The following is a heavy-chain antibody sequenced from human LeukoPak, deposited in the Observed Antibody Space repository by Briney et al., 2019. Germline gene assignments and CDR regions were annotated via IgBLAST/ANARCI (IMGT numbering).Heavy chain of an antibody. V-gene: IGHV3-74*01. Sequence: PGGSLRLSCAVSGFTFSSSWMHWVRQAPGKGLVWVSHIKTDGSTTAYADSVKGRFTISRDNSKNTLYLQMNSLRAEDTAVYYCASSLRRIVGATGVDYWGQGTLVTVSS. CDR1: GFTFSSSW. CDR3: ASSLRRIVGATGVDY. D-gene: IGHD1-26*01. CDR2: IKTDGSTT. J-gene: IGHJ4*02.